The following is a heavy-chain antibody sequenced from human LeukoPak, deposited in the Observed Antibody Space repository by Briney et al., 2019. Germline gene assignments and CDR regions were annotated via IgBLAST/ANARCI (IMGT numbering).Heavy chain of an antibody. V-gene: IGHV3-30*02. Sequence: GGSLRLSCAASGFTFSSYGMHWVRQAPGKGLEWVAFIRYDGSNKYYAGSVKGRFTISRDNSKNTLYLQMNSLRAEDTAVYYCAKAPGGRGGLLVDYWGQGNLVTVSS. CDR2: IRYDGSNK. CDR1: GFTFSSYG. D-gene: IGHD1-26*01. J-gene: IGHJ4*02. CDR3: AKAPGGRGGLLVDY.